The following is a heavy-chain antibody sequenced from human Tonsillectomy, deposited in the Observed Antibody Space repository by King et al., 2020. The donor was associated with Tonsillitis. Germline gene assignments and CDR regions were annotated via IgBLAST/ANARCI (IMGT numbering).Heavy chain of an antibody. V-gene: IGHV3-7*03. CDR2: IREDGKLK. CDR1: GVTLNNYW. Sequence: VQLVESGGGLVQPGGSLRLSCSAFGVTLNNYWMTWVRRAPGKGLEWVANIREDGKLKHYMDYVEGRFTIARDNARNSVYLQMNRLRAGDTAVYYCARDTNYFDGNLYYDVFDLWGQGTMVTVSS. CDR3: ARDTNYFDGNLYYDVFDL. D-gene: IGHD3-22*01. J-gene: IGHJ3*01.